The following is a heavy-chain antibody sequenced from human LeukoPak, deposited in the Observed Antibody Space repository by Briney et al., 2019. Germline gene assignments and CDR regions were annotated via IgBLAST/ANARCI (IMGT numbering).Heavy chain of an antibody. V-gene: IGHV4-39*01. CDR1: GGSISSSSYY. CDR2: IYYSGST. D-gene: IGHD6-19*01. CDR3: ARYSSGWGLDY. J-gene: IGHJ4*02. Sequence: SETLSLTCTVSGGSISSSSYYWGWIRQPPGKGLEWIGSIYYSGSTYYNPSLKSRVTISVDTSKNQFSLKLSSVTAADTAVYYCARYSSGWGLDYWGQGTLVTVSS.